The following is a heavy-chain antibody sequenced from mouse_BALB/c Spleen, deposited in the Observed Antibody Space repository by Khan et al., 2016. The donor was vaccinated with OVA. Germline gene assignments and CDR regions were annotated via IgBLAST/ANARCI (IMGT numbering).Heavy chain of an antibody. CDR1: GFTFSTYG. Sequence: VELVESGGDVVKPGGSLKLSCAASGFTFSTYGMSWVRQTPDKRLEWVATVSTGGHYTYYSDTVKGRFTISRDNAKNTLYLQMSSLKSEDTAMFYCARLAYYYDSEGFAYWGQGTLATVSA. CDR2: VSTGGHYT. V-gene: IGHV5-6*01. J-gene: IGHJ3*01. CDR3: ARLAYYYDSEGFAY. D-gene: IGHD1-1*01.